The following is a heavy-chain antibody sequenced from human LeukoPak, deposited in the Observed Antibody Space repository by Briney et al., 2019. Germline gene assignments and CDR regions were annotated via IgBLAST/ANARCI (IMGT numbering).Heavy chain of an antibody. CDR2: INHNGNVN. Sequence: GGSLRLSCAASGFTFSNYWMTWVRQAPGKGLEWVASINHNGNVNYYVDSVKGRFTISRDNAKNSLYLQMSNLRAEDTAVYFCARGGGLDVWGQGATVTVSS. V-gene: IGHV3-7*03. CDR3: ARGGGLDV. J-gene: IGHJ6*02. CDR1: GFTFSNYW. D-gene: IGHD3-16*01.